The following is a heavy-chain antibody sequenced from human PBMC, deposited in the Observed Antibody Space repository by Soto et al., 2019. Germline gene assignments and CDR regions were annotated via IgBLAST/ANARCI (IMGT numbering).Heavy chain of an antibody. CDR1: GFAFSSYG. J-gene: IGHJ6*02. V-gene: IGHV3-33*01. Sequence: AGGSLILSCAASGFAFSSYGMHWVRQAPGKGLEWVAVIWYDGSNKYYADSVKGRFTISRDNSKNTLYLQMNSLRAEDTAVYYCARDYYDFWSGYTFYGMDVWGQGTTVTVSS. CDR3: ARDYYDFWSGYTFYGMDV. D-gene: IGHD3-3*01. CDR2: IWYDGSNK.